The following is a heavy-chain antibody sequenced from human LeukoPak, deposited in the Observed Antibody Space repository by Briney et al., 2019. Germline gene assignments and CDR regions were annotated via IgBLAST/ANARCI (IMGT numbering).Heavy chain of an antibody. CDR2: ISSSSSYI. J-gene: IGHJ4*02. Sequence: PGGSLRLSCAASGFTFSSYSMNWVRQAPGKGLEWVSSISSSSSYIYYADSVKGRFTISRDNAKNSLYLQMNSLRAEDTAVYYCARDNDYSNYFEGFLDSFDYWGQGTLVTVSS. D-gene: IGHD4-11*01. CDR1: GFTFSSYS. V-gene: IGHV3-21*01. CDR3: ARDNDYSNYFEGFLDSFDY.